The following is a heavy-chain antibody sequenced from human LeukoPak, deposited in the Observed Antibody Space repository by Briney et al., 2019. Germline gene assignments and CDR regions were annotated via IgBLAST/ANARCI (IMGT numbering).Heavy chain of an antibody. D-gene: IGHD3-22*01. V-gene: IGHV1-69*04. CDR2: IIPILGIA. J-gene: IGHJ1*01. Sequence: ASVKVSCKASGGTFSSYAISWVRQAPGQGLEWMGRIIPILGIANYAQKFQGRVTITVDKSTSTAYMELSSLRSEDTAVYYCARVPNTYYYDSSGYNSQYFQHWGQGTLVTVSS. CDR1: GGTFSSYA. CDR3: ARVPNTYYYDSSGYNSQYFQH.